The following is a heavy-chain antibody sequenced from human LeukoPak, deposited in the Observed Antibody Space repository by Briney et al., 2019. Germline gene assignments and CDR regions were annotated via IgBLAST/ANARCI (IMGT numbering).Heavy chain of an antibody. J-gene: IGHJ6*02. Sequence: GGSLRLSCVASGFTFGSYAMTWVRQAPGKGLQCVSVISASGSSTYYADSVKGRFTISRDNSKNTLYLQMNSLRAEDTAVYYCAYCTGDYYYYGMDVWGQGTTVTVSS. CDR3: AYCTGDYYYYGMDV. CDR2: ISASGSST. V-gene: IGHV3-23*01. D-gene: IGHD1-14*01. CDR1: GFTFGSYA.